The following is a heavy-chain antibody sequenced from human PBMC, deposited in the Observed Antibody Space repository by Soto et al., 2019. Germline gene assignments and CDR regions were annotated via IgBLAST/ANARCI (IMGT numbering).Heavy chain of an antibody. CDR1: GGSISRGGYY. J-gene: IGHJ5*02. Sequence: QVQLQESGPGLVKPSQSLSLTCTVSGGSISRGGYYWSWIRQHPGKGLEWLGQIYYRGSTYYNPTLKSRVTISGDTSKNECSLEPSSVTAADTAVYYFARESGYDSVWFDPCGQGTLVIVSS. D-gene: IGHD5-12*01. CDR2: IYYRGST. CDR3: ARESGYDSVWFDP. V-gene: IGHV4-31*03.